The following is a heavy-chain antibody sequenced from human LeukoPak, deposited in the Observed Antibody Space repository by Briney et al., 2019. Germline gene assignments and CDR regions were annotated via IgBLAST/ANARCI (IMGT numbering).Heavy chain of an antibody. V-gene: IGHV1-69*13. Sequence: ASVKVSCKASGYTFTSYGISWVRQAPGQGLEWMGGIIPIFGTPNYAQKFQGRVTSTADESTSTAYMELSSLRSEDTAVYYCARGGAYDSSGYYYYYYYMDVWGKGTTVTVS. D-gene: IGHD3-22*01. CDR3: ARGGAYDSSGYYYYYYYMDV. CDR2: IIPIFGTP. J-gene: IGHJ6*03. CDR1: GYTFTSYG.